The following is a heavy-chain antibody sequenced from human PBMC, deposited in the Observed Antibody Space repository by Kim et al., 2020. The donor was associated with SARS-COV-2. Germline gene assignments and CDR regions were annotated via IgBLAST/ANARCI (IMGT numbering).Heavy chain of an antibody. CDR1: GGSISSSSYY. V-gene: IGHV4-39*01. CDR3: ARPRSLPDGVADY. D-gene: IGHD2-15*01. CDR2: IYYSGST. Sequence: SETLSLTCTVSGGSISSSSYYWGWIRQPPGKGLEWIGSIYYSGSTYYNPSLKSRVTISVDTSKNQFSLKLSSVTAADTAVYYCARPRSLPDGVADYWGQGTLVTVSS. J-gene: IGHJ4*02.